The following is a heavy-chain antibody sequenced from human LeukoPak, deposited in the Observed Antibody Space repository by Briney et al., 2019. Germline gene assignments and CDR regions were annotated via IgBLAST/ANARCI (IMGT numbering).Heavy chain of an antibody. J-gene: IGHJ4*02. CDR2: INSGGSST. CDR1: GFTFSSYW. CDR3: ASPRYCTSSSCYFAY. V-gene: IGHV3-74*01. D-gene: IGHD2-2*01. Sequence: GGSLRLSCAASGFTFSSYWMHWVRQAPGKGLVWVSRINSGGSSTDYADSVKGRFTISRDNAKNTLYPQMHSLRAEDTAMYYCASPRYCTSSSCYFAYWGQGTLVTVSS.